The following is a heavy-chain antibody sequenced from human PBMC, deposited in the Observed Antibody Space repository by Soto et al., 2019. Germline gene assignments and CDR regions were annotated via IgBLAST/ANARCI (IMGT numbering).Heavy chain of an antibody. CDR3: ARLGFGELLGPDY. CDR1: GGSISSYY. V-gene: IGHV4-59*01. CDR2: IYYSGST. J-gene: IGHJ4*02. D-gene: IGHD3-10*01. Sequence: SETLSLTCTVSGGSISSYYWSWIRQPPGKGLEWIGYIYYSGSTNYNPSLKSRVTISVDTSKNQFSLKLSSVTAADTAVYYCARLGFGELLGPDYWGQGTLVTVSS.